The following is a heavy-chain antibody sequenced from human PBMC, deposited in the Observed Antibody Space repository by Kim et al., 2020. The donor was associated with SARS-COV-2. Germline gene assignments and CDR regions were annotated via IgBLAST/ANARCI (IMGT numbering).Heavy chain of an antibody. Sequence: SETLSLTCTVYGGSISSGDYYWSWIRQPPGNGLEWIGYIYYSGSTYYNPSLKSRVTISVDTSKNQFSLKLSSVTAADTAVYYCARVPQAVAGFDSYYYGMEVWGPGTTVTVSS. CDR3: ARVPQAVAGFDSYYYGMEV. J-gene: IGHJ6*02. CDR2: IYYSGST. CDR1: GGSISSGDYY. V-gene: IGHV4-30-4*01. D-gene: IGHD6-19*01.